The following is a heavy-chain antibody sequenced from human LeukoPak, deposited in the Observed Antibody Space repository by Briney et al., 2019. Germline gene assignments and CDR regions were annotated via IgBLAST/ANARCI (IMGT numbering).Heavy chain of an antibody. CDR3: ARDGVYCTNGVCYYGDDINWFDP. J-gene: IGHJ5*02. D-gene: IGHD2-8*01. Sequence: PGGSLRLSCTVSGFTVSSNSMSWVRQAPGKGLEWVSFIYSDNTHYSDSVKGRFTISRDNSKNTLYLQMNSLRSEDTAVYYCARDGVYCTNGVCYYGDDINWFDPWGQGTPVTVSS. CDR1: GFTVSSNS. CDR2: IYSDNT. V-gene: IGHV3-53*05.